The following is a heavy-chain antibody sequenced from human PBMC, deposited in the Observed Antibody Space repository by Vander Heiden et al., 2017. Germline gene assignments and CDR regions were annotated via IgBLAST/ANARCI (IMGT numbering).Heavy chain of an antibody. V-gene: IGHV4-39*01. CDR3: ARTRAARLGMDV. Sequence: QLQLQESGPGLVKPSETLSLTCTVSGGSISSSNYYWDWIRQPPGKGLEWIGSIYYSGITYYNPSLKSRVTVSVDTSKNQFSLKLSSVTAADTAVYYCARTRAARLGMDVWGQGTTVTVSS. CDR2: IYYSGIT. D-gene: IGHD6-6*01. J-gene: IGHJ6*02. CDR1: GGSISSSNYY.